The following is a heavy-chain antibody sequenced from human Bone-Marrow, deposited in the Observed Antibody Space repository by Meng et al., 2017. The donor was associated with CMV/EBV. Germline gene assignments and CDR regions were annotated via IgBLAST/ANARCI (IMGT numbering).Heavy chain of an antibody. J-gene: IGHJ4*02. CDR1: GYTFTSYG. V-gene: IGHV1-18*01. Sequence: ASVKVSCKASGYTFTSYGISWVRQAPGQGLEWMGWISAYNGNTNYAQKLQGRVTMTTDTSTSTAYMELRSLRSDDTAVYYCARALGVVVPAARWDYWGQGTRVTVLL. CDR2: ISAYNGNT. CDR3: ARALGVVVPAARWDY. D-gene: IGHD2-2*01.